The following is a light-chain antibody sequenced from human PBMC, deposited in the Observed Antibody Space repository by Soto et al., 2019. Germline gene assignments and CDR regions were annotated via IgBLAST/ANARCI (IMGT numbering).Light chain of an antibody. V-gene: IGLV2-8*01. CDR2: EVS. Sequence: QSALTQPPSASGSPGQSVTISCTGTSRDVGGYNYVSWYQQHPGKAPKLMIYEVSKRPSGVPDRFSGSKSGNTASLTVSGLKAEDEDDYYCSSYAGSNNVVFGGGTKVPVL. J-gene: IGLJ2*01. CDR1: SRDVGGYNY. CDR3: SSYAGSNNVV.